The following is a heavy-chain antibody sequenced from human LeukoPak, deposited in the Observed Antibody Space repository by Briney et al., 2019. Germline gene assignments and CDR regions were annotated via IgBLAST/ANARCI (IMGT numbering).Heavy chain of an antibody. CDR1: GFGFSSDT. Sequence: PGGSLRLSCAASGFGFSSDTMNWVRQAPGKALEWVSSLSGSGRLVWYAASVKGRFTISRDNAANSLFLQMNSLRVEDTAVYYCARDLQTGLAFDAWGQGTVVAVSS. CDR2: LSGSGRLV. CDR3: ARDLQTGLAFDA. J-gene: IGHJ3*01. V-gene: IGHV3-21*06. D-gene: IGHD7-27*01.